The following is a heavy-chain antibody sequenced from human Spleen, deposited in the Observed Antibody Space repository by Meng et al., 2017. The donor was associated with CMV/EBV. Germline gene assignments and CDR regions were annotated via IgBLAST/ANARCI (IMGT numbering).Heavy chain of an antibody. V-gene: IGHV3-11*04. J-gene: IGHJ2*01. CDR2: ISKSGRTI. CDR3: ASLSSARNWYFDL. Sequence: ASGLTFSDAEVNWIRQDQGWGREWVSYISKSGRTIYYGDSVGGRCTISRENARNTRYLQMSSLRAGETAVYYCASLSSARNWYFDLWGRGTLVTVSS. CDR1: GLTFSDAE.